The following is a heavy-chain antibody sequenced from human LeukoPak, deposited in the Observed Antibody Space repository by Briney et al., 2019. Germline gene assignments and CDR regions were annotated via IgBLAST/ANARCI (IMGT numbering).Heavy chain of an antibody. CDR2: INPNSGGT. J-gene: IGHJ4*02. CDR1: GYTFTGYY. D-gene: IGHD3-22*01. CDR3: ARNYYDSSGYYYFDY. Sequence: ASVKASCKASGYTFTGYYMHWVRQAPRQGLEWMGWINPNSGGTNYAQKFQGRVTMTRDTSISTAYMELSRLRSDDTAVYYCARNYYDSSGYYYFDYWGQGTLVTVSS. V-gene: IGHV1-2*02.